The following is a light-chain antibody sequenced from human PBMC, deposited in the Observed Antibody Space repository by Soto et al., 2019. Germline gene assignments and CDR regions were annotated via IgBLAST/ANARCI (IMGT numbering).Light chain of an antibody. J-gene: IGLJ2*01. CDR1: NSDIGSHS. Sequence: LTQPPSASGTPGQTITISCSGSNSDIGSHSVDWYQQFPGRTPRLLINSNDQRPSGVPDRFSGSKSGSSATLAISGLRSEDEADYYCATWADSLNGLVFGGGTKLTVL. CDR2: SND. CDR3: ATWADSLNGLV. V-gene: IGLV1-44*01.